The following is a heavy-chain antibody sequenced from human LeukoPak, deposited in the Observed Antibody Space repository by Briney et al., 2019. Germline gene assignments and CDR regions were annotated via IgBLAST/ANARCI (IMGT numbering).Heavy chain of an antibody. CDR2: IYTSGST. J-gene: IGHJ4*02. V-gene: IGHV4-61*02. CDR1: GGSISSGSYH. CDR3: ARGTSYFDY. Sequence: SETLSLTCTVSGGSISSGSYHWSWIRQPAGKGLEWIGRIYTSGSTNYNPSLKSRVTISVDTSKNQFSLKLSSVTAADTAVYYCARGTSYFDYWGQGTLVTVSS.